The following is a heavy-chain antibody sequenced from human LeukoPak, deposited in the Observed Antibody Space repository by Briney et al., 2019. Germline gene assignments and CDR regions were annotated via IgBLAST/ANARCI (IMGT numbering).Heavy chain of an antibody. Sequence: GGSLRLSCAASGFTFDDYGMSWVRQAPGKGLEWVSSISSSSSYIYYADSVKGRFTISRDNAKNSLYLQMNSLRAEDTAVYYCARPIAVAGTDYWGQGTLVTVSS. D-gene: IGHD6-19*01. V-gene: IGHV3-21*01. CDR2: ISSSSSYI. CDR1: GFTFDDYG. CDR3: ARPIAVAGTDY. J-gene: IGHJ4*02.